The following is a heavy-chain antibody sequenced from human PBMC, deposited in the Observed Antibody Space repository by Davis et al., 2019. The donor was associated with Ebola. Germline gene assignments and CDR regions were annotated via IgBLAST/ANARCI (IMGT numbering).Heavy chain of an antibody. J-gene: IGHJ5*02. CDR2: IKPDGSDK. D-gene: IGHD2-2*01. Sequence: GESLKISCAASGFTFSTFPMHWVRQAPGKGLEWVANIKPDGSDKYYADSVKGRFTISRDNAKNSLHLQMNSLRAEDTAVYYCARGRFYCSSTNCYWFDHWGQGTLVTVSS. V-gene: IGHV3-7*01. CDR1: GFTFSTFP. CDR3: ARGRFYCSSTNCYWFDH.